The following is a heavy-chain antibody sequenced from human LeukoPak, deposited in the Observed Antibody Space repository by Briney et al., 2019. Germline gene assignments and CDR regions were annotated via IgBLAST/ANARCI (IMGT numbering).Heavy chain of an antibody. Sequence: SETLSLTCTVSGGSISSYYWSWIRQPPRKGLQWIGYIYYSGSTNYNPSLKSRVTISVDTSKNQFSLRLSSVTAADTAVYYCARLAPGYGDSDTDYWGQGTLVTVSS. D-gene: IGHD4-17*01. CDR2: IYYSGST. V-gene: IGHV4-59*08. J-gene: IGHJ4*02. CDR1: GGSISSYY. CDR3: ARLAPGYGDSDTDY.